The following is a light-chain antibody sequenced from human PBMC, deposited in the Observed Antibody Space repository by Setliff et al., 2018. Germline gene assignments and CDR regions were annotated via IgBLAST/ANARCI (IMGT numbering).Light chain of an antibody. V-gene: IGLV2-8*01. CDR1: SRDVGAYNL. CDR3: CSYAASYNPYV. J-gene: IGLJ1*01. CDR2: EVT. Sequence: QSVLAQPASVSGSPGQSITISCTGTSRDVGAYNLVSWYQQLPGKAPKLLIYEVTKRPSGVPDRFSGSKSGNTASLTVSGLQADDEADYYCCSYAASYNPYVFGTGTKVTVL.